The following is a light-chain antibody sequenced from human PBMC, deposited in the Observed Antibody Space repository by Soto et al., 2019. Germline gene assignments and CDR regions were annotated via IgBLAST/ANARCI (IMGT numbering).Light chain of an antibody. CDR1: ESVAGNY. V-gene: IGKV3-20*01. CDR3: HQYSISPRT. J-gene: IGKJ1*01. CDR2: GAY. Sequence: IVLTQSPGTLSVSPGERVTLTCRASESVAGNYLAWYKQKPGQAPRLLIYGAYYRATDIPYRFSGSGSGTDFTLTIDRLEPEDFGLFYCHQYSISPRTFGQGTKVEFK.